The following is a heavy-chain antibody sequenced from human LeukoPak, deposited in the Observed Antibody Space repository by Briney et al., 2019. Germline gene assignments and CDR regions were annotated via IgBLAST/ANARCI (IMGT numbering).Heavy chain of an antibody. D-gene: IGHD6-19*01. CDR2: IYYSGST. V-gene: IGHV4-59*01. CDR1: GGSISSYY. CDR3: ARGAGSSGWYRVDY. J-gene: IGHJ4*02. Sequence: SETLSLTCTVSGGSISSYYWSWIRQPPGKGLEWIGYIYYSGSTNYNPSLKSRVTISVDTSKNQFSLKLSSVTAADTAVYYCARGAGSSGWYRVDYWGQGTLVTVSS.